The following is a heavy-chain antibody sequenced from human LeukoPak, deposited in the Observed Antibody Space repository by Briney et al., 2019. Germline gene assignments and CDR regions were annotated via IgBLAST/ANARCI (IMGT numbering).Heavy chain of an antibody. J-gene: IGHJ6*02. D-gene: IGHD3-10*01. Sequence: GGSLRLSCAASGFTFSSYAMSWVRQAPGKGLEWVSAISGSGGSTYYADSVKGRFTISRDNSKNTLYLQMNSLRAEDTAVYYCAKVGDYYGSGSYYNMDYYGMDVWGQGTTVTVSS. CDR2: ISGSGGST. V-gene: IGHV3-23*01. CDR3: AKVGDYYGSGSYYNMDYYGMDV. CDR1: GFTFSSYA.